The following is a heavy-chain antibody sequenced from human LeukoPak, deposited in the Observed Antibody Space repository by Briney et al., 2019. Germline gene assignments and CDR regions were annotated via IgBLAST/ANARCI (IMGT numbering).Heavy chain of an antibody. V-gene: IGHV1-2*02. CDR1: GYTFTGYH. CDR3: ARARSESCSSTSCHEN. J-gene: IGHJ4*02. CDR2: IHPNSGGT. Sequence: ASVKVSCKASGYTFTGYHMHWVRQAPGQGLEWMGWIHPNSGGTNYAQEFQGRVTMTRDTSISTAYMELSRLRYDDTAVYYCARARSESCSSTSCHENWGQGTLVTVSS. D-gene: IGHD2-2*01.